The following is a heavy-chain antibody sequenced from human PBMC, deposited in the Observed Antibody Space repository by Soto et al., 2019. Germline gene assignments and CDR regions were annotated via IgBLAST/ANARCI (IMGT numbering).Heavy chain of an antibody. Sequence: SETLSLTCAVSGDSMTRSVWWSWVRQPPGKGLEWIGEVFHTGNTNYNPSLKSRVTMSVDKSTNELSLKVTSVTAADTAIYYCTRKAWVRFDYWGQGALVTVSS. CDR2: VFHTGNT. CDR3: TRKAWVRFDY. V-gene: IGHV4-4*02. CDR1: GDSMTRSVW. J-gene: IGHJ4*02. D-gene: IGHD7-27*01.